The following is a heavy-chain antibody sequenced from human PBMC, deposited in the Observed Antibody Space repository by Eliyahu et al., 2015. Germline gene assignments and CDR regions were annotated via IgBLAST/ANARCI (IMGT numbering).Heavy chain of an antibody. D-gene: IGHD2/OR15-2a*01. CDR1: GFSFSNYXHYD. V-gene: IGHV1-18*01. CDR2: VRPYNGDT. CDR3: ARTSLSYAPFDY. Sequence: QVQLVQSGGEVKKPGASVKVSCRASGFSFSNYXHYDISWVRQPPGQGLEWMGWVRPYNGDTKYAQNFQGRVTMTTDTATNTAYMELRSLRSDDTAMYYCARTSLSYAPFDYWGQGTLVTVSS. J-gene: IGHJ4*02.